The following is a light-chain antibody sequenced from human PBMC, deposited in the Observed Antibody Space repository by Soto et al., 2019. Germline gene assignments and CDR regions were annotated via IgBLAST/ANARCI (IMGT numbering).Light chain of an antibody. CDR1: SSDIGVYNY. CDR2: EVS. CDR3: SSYAGSNNLYV. V-gene: IGLV2-8*01. Sequence: QSALTQPPSASGSPGQSVTISCTGTSSDIGVYNYVSWYQQHPGKAPKLMIYEVSERPSGVPDRFSGSKSGNTASLTVSGLQTGDEADYYCSSYAGSNNLYVFGTGTKVTVL. J-gene: IGLJ1*01.